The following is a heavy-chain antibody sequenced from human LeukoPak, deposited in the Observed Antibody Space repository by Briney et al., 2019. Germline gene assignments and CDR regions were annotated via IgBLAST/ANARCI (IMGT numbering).Heavy chain of an antibody. J-gene: IGHJ4*02. D-gene: IGHD4-11*01. Sequence: GGSLRLSCAASGFTFSSFSMNWVRQAPGEGLEWVSNIRSDSSTTWYADSVKGRFTVSRDNAKNSLYLQLTSLTVADTAVYYCVRGLNYVFDYWGQGTLVTVSS. CDR2: IRSDSSTT. CDR1: GFTFSSFS. V-gene: IGHV3-48*01. CDR3: VRGLNYVFDY.